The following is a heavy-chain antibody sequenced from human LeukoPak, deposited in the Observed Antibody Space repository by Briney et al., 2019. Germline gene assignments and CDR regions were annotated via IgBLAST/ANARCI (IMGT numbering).Heavy chain of an antibody. D-gene: IGHD3-10*01. J-gene: IGHJ5*02. CDR1: GFTVSSNY. Sequence: GGSLRLSCAASGFTVSSNYMSWVRQAPGKGLEWVSVIYSGGSTYYADSVKGRFTISRDNSKNTLYLQMNSLRAEDTAVYYCASKLWFGELSSEPWGQGTLVTVSS. CDR3: ASKLWFGELSSEP. V-gene: IGHV3-53*01. CDR2: IYSGGST.